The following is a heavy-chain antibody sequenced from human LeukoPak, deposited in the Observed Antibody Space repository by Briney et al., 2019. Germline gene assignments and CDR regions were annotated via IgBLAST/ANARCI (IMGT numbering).Heavy chain of an antibody. Sequence: SVKVSCKASGGTFSCYAISWVRQAPGQGLEWMGGIIPIFGTANYAQKFQGRVTITADKSTSTAYMELSSLRSEDTAVYYCASGYYYDSSGYHSIYYYYYYIDVWGKGTTVTVSS. CDR3: ASGYYYDSSGYHSIYYYYYYIDV. CDR2: IIPIFGTA. CDR1: GGTFSCYA. D-gene: IGHD3-22*01. V-gene: IGHV1-69*06. J-gene: IGHJ6*03.